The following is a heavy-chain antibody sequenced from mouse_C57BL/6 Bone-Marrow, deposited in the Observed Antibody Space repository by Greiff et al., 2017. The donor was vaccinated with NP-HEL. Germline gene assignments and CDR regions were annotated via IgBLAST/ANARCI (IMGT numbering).Heavy chain of an antibody. CDR3: ARAYDYDGVFDY. CDR2: FHPYNDDT. V-gene: IGHV1-47*01. CDR1: GYTFTTYP. D-gene: IGHD2-4*01. J-gene: IGHJ2*01. Sequence: QVQLKESGAELVKPGASVKMSCKASGYTFTTYPIEWMKQNHGKSLEWIGNFHPYNDDTKYNEKFKGKATLTVEKSSSTVYLELSRLTSDDSAVYYCARAYDYDGVFDYWGQGTTLTVSS.